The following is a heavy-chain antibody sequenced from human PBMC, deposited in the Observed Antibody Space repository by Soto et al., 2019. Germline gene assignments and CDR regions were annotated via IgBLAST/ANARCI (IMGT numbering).Heavy chain of an antibody. Sequence: SETLSLTCSVSGDSISNLDYFWAWIRQPPGQALEYIGYIYKITTTYYNPSVESRVAISVDTSKSQFSLNVTSVTAADTAVYFCARGRYCRTGRCCLNCFDSWGQGARVTVSS. D-gene: IGHD1-1*01. V-gene: IGHV4-30-4*01. CDR2: IYKITTT. CDR3: ARGRYCRTGRCCLNCFDS. J-gene: IGHJ5*01. CDR1: GDSISNLDYF.